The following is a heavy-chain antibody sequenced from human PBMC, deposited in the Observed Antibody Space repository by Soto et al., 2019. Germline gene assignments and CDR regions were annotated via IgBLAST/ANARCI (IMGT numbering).Heavy chain of an antibody. CDR2: ISYDGSNK. D-gene: IGHD3-16*01. CDR1: GFTFSSYG. Sequence: QVQLVESGGGVVQPGRSLRLSCAASGFTFSSYGMHWVRQAPGKGLEWVAVISYDGSNKYYADSVKGRFTISRDNSKNTPYLQMNSLRAEDTAVYYCAKPLGARGAFDIWGQGTMVTVSS. J-gene: IGHJ3*02. V-gene: IGHV3-30*18. CDR3: AKPLGARGAFDI.